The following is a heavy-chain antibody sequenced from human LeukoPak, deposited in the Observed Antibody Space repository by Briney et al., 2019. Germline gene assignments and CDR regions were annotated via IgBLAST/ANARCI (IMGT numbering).Heavy chain of an antibody. CDR2: IYTSGNT. Sequence: SETLSLTCTVSGGSTSNSYWSWIRQPPGKGLEWIGLIYTSGNTDKNPFLKSRVTISVDMSKNQFSLRLSSVTAADTAVYYCARVLGAPGSYYMDVWGKGTTVTVSS. CDR3: ARVLGAPGSYYMDV. V-gene: IGHV4-4*09. CDR1: GGSTSNSY. D-gene: IGHD3-16*01. J-gene: IGHJ6*03.